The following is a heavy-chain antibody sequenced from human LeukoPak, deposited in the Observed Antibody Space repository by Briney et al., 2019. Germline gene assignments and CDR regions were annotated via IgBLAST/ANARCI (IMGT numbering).Heavy chain of an antibody. J-gene: IGHJ3*02. CDR3: ARVGYYYDSSGYPKNAFDI. CDR2: IYHSGST. CDR1: GYSISSGYY. Sequence: SETLSLTCTVSGYSISSGYYWGWIRQPPGKGLEWIGSIYHSGSTYYNPSLKSRVTISVDTSKNQFSLKLSSVTAADTAVYYCARVGYYYDSSGYPKNAFDIWGQGTMVTVSS. D-gene: IGHD3-22*01. V-gene: IGHV4-38-2*02.